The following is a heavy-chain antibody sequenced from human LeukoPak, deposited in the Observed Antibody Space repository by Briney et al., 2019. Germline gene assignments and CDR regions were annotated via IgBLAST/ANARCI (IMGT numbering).Heavy chain of an antibody. J-gene: IGHJ4*01. V-gene: IGHV1-69*01. CDR2: IIPIFGTA. CDR1: GGTFSSYA. Sequence: AASVKVSCKASGGTFSSYAISWVRQAPGQGLEWMGGIIPIFGTANYAQKFQGRVTITADESTSTAYMELSSLRSEDTAVYYCASCDCYSNYLFWYFDYWGQEPWSPSPQ. CDR3: ASCDCYSNYLFWYFDY. D-gene: IGHD4-11*01.